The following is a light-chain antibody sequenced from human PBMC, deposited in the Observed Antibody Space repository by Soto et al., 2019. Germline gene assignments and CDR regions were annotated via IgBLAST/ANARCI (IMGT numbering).Light chain of an antibody. V-gene: IGKV3-20*01. Sequence: EIVLAQSPVSLSLSPGERATLSCSASQSVSSSYLAWYQQKPGQAPRLLIYGASSRATGIPDRFSGSGSGTDFTLTISRLEPEDFAVYYCQKYNNWPINFGPGTRLEIK. CDR2: GAS. CDR1: QSVSSSY. CDR3: QKYNNWPIN. J-gene: IGKJ5*01.